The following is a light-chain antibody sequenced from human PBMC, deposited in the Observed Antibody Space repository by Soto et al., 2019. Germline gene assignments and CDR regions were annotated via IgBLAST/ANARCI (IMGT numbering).Light chain of an antibody. V-gene: IGKV1-17*01. J-gene: IGKJ2*01. CDR1: QHITND. CDR3: LHHNGYPPV. Sequence: DIQMTQSPSSLSASVGDTVTITCRASQHITNDCAWYQQKAGRAPKCLILLASRLQTGVPSRCSGSGSGTEVTLTISSLQPEDFATYYCLHHNGYPPVFGQGTKVEIK. CDR2: LAS.